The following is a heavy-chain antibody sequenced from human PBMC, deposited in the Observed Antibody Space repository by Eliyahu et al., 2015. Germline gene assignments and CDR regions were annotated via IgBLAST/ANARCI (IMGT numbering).Heavy chain of an antibody. D-gene: IGHD6-13*01. J-gene: IGHJ4*02. V-gene: IGHV3-43*01. Sequence: EWVSLISWDGGSTYYADSVKGRFTISRDNSKNSLYLQMNSLRTEDTALYYCAKGDTDGYSSSWEYFDYWGQGTLVTVSS. CDR2: ISWDGGST. CDR3: AKGDTDGYSSSWEYFDY.